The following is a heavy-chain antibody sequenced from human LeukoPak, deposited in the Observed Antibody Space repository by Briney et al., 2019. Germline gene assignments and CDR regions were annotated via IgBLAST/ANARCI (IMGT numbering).Heavy chain of an antibody. J-gene: IGHJ4*02. V-gene: IGHV3-23*01. CDR1: GFTFSSYA. D-gene: IGHD6-19*01. CDR3: AKDVAGTILGPFDY. CDR2: ISGSGGST. Sequence: GGSLRLSCAASGFTFSSYAMSWVRQAPGKGLEWDSAISGSGGSTYYADSVKGRFTISRDNSKNTLYLQMNSLRAEDTAVYYCAKDVAGTILGPFDYWGQGTLVTVSS.